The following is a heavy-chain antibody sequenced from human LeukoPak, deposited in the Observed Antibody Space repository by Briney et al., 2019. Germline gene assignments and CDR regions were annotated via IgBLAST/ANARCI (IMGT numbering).Heavy chain of an antibody. CDR2: IYYSGST. Sequence: SETLSLTCTVSGDSFSSVTDYWAWIRQPPGKGLEWIGYIYYSGSTNYNPSLKSRVTISVDTSKNQFSLKLSSVTAADTAVYYCASGGNPGRYDYWGQGTLVTVSS. V-gene: IGHV4-61*01. J-gene: IGHJ4*02. CDR3: ASGGNPGRYDY. D-gene: IGHD4-23*01. CDR1: GDSFSSVTDY.